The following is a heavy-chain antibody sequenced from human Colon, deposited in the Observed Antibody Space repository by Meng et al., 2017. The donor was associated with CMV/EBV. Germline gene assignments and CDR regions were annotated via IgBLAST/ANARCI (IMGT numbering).Heavy chain of an antibody. Sequence: QVKLVQSGVEVKNPGTSVNLSCKASGYTFTGYWMHWVRQAPGQGLEWMGRIKPSTGDTNYAQNFQGRVTVTRDTSISTVYMEVNSLTSDDTAVYYCTREGFDYWGQGALVTVSS. CDR1: GYTFTGYW. V-gene: IGHV1-2*06. CDR2: IKPSTGDT. CDR3: TREGFDY. J-gene: IGHJ4*02.